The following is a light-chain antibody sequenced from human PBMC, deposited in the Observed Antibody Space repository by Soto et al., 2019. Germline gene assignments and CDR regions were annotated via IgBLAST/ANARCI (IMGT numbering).Light chain of an antibody. CDR3: QQYYSTPLT. CDR1: QSVLYTSNNKNY. CDR2: WAS. Sequence: DIVMTQSPNSLAVSLGERATLNCKSSQSVLYTSNNKNYLAWYQQKPRQPPKLLIYWASTRESGVPDRFSGSGSGTDFTLTISSLQAEDVAVYYCQQYYSTPLTFAGGTKVEIK. J-gene: IGKJ4*01. V-gene: IGKV4-1*01.